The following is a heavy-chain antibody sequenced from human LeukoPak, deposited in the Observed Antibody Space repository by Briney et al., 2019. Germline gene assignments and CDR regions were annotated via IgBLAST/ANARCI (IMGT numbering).Heavy chain of an antibody. D-gene: IGHD3-9*01. J-gene: IGHJ3*02. Sequence: GGSLRLSSAASGFTFSSYWMSWVRQAPGKGLEWVATIKLDGSEKYYVDSVKGRFTISRDNAKNSLYLQMSSLRAEDTAVYYCARDRSDILTGYNDAFDIWGQGTMVTVSS. CDR3: ARDRSDILTGYNDAFDI. CDR2: IKLDGSEK. V-gene: IGHV3-7*01. CDR1: GFTFSSYW.